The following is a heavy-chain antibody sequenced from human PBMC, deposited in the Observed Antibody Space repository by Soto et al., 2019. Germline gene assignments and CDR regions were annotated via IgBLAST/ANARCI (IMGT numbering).Heavy chain of an antibody. CDR1: GFTFSSYS. Sequence: LRLSCAASGFTFSSYSMNWVRQAPGKGLEWVSSISSSSSYIYYADSVKGRFTISRDNAKNSLYLQMNSLRAEDTAVYYCARDLLRFLEWSPLSYYYYGMDLWGQGTTVTVSS. CDR3: ARDLLRFLEWSPLSYYYYGMDL. CDR2: ISSSSSYI. D-gene: IGHD3-3*01. V-gene: IGHV3-21*01. J-gene: IGHJ6*02.